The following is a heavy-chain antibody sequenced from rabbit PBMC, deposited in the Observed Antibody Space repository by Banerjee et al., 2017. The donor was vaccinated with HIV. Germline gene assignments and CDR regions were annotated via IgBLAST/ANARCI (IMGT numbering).Heavy chain of an antibody. CDR3: ARDLAGVIGWNFNL. CDR2: INTSSGNT. J-gene: IGHJ4*01. Sequence: QEQLEESGGGLVKPEGSLTLTCKASGFAFSNKYVMCWGRKAPGKGVERVGGINTSSGNTVYASWAKGRFTISQTASTTVTMRLTGVTAADTATSFCARDLAGVIGWNFNLWGPGTLVTVS. CDR1: GFAFSNKYV. D-gene: IGHD4-1*01. V-gene: IGHV1S45*01.